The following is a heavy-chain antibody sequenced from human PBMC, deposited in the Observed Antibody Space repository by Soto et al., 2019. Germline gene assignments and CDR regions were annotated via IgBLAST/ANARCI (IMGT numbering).Heavy chain of an antibody. V-gene: IGHV4-34*01. D-gene: IGHD4-17*01. Sequence: SETLSVTCAVYGGSLGGSAWSCIRQPPGKGLEWIGEINHSGSTNYNPSLKSRVTISVDTSKNQFSLKLSSVTAADTAVYYCAGPGIYGDYEVYWGQGTLVTVSS. J-gene: IGHJ4*02. CDR1: GGSLGGSA. CDR3: AGPGIYGDYEVY. CDR2: INHSGST.